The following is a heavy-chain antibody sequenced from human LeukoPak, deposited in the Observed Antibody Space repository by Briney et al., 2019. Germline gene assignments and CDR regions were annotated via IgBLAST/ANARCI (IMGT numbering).Heavy chain of an antibody. CDR2: VFHSGTT. J-gene: IGHJ4*02. V-gene: IGHV4-39*01. CDR3: ARIGGTTVTTYFEY. D-gene: IGHD4-11*01. Sequence: SETLSLTCTVSGVPISSSRYFGRWIRQPPGKGLEWIGSVFHSGTTYYNSSLKSRVTISVDTSKNQLSLKLSSVTAADTAVYYCARIGGTTVTTYFEYWGEGALVTVSS. CDR1: GVPISSSRYF.